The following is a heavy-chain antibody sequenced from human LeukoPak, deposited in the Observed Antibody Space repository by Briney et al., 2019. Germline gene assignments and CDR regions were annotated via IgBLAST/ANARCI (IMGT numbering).Heavy chain of an antibody. Sequence: GGSLRLSCAASGFTFNSYTMNWVRQAPGKGLEWVSYISSSSSTIYYADSVKGRFTISRDSAKNSLYLQMNSLRAEDTAVYYCARVHCSGGSCYSGSPYYYYMDVWGKGTTVTVSS. CDR1: GFTFNSYT. V-gene: IGHV3-48*04. J-gene: IGHJ6*03. CDR3: ARVHCSGGSCYSGSPYYYYMDV. CDR2: ISSSSSTI. D-gene: IGHD2-15*01.